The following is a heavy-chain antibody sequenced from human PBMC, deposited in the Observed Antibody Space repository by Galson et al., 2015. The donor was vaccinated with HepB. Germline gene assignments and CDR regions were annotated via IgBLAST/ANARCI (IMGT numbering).Heavy chain of an antibody. CDR1: GGTFSSYA. CDR3: ARAYYYGSGSIFDY. Sequence: SVKVSCKASGGTFSSYAISWVRQAPGQGLEWMGGIIPIFGTANYAQKFQGRVTITAGKSTSTAYMELSSLRSEDTAVYYCARAYYYGSGSIFDYWGQGTLVTVSS. CDR2: IIPIFGTA. D-gene: IGHD3-10*01. J-gene: IGHJ4*02. V-gene: IGHV1-69*06.